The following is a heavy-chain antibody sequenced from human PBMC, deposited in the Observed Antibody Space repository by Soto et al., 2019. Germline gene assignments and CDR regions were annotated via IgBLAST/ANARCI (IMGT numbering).Heavy chain of an antibody. CDR1: GGTFSSYA. CDR2: IIPIFGTA. D-gene: IGHD3-22*01. CDR3: ARYVDYYESSGYSAFDI. V-gene: IGHV1-69*01. Sequence: QVQLVQSGAEVKKPGSSVKVSCKASGGTFSSYAISWVRQAPGQGLEWMGGIIPIFGTANYAQKFQGRVTITADESTSTAYMELSSLTSEDTAVYYCARYVDYYESSGYSAFDIWGQGTMVTVSS. J-gene: IGHJ3*02.